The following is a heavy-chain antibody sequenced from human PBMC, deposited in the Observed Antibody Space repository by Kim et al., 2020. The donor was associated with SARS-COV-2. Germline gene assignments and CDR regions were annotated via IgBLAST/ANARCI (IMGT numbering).Heavy chain of an antibody. CDR2: INPSGDYT. J-gene: IGHJ4*02. CDR3: TKDGGEFNIDY. V-gene: IGHV1-46*01. CDR1: GFPFTTYY. D-gene: IGHD3-16*01. Sequence: ASVKVSCKASGFPFTTYYMQWVRQAPGQGLEGMGLINPSGDYTMYSQKFQGRVTVTRDTSTSTVYMELSNLRSEDTAVYYCTKDGGEFNIDYWGQGTLVTVSS.